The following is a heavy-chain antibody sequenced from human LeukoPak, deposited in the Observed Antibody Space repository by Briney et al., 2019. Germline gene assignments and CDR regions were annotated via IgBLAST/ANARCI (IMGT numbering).Heavy chain of an antibody. CDR2: ISGSGGSA. CDR3: AKSLALLVVTSVDY. J-gene: IGHJ4*02. Sequence: GGSLRLSCAASGFTFSTSAMSWVRQPPGKGLEWVSAISGSGGSAYYADSVRGRFTISRDNSKNTLYLQMNSLRAEDTAVYYCAKSLALLVVTSVDYWGLGTLVTVSS. CDR1: GFTFSTSA. V-gene: IGHV3-23*01. D-gene: IGHD3-22*01.